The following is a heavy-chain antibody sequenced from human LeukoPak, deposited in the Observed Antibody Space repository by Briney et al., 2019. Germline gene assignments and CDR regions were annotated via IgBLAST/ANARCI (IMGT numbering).Heavy chain of an antibody. CDR2: INSDGSST. J-gene: IGHJ4*02. V-gene: IGHV3-74*01. CDR3: ARGRALYDILTLGY. Sequence: GGSLRLSCAASGFTFSSYWMRWVRQAPGKGLVWFSRINSDGSSTSYADSVKGRFTISRDNAKNTLYLQMNSLRAEDTAVYYCARGRALYDILTLGYWGQGTLVTVSS. CDR1: GFTFSSYW. D-gene: IGHD3-9*01.